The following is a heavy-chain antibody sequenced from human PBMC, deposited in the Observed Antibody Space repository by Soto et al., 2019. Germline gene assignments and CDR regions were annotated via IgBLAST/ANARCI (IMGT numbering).Heavy chain of an antibody. CDR2: INSDGSST. D-gene: IGHD6-19*01. CDR1: GFTFSSYW. CDR3: AVAVAGPTAIGY. Sequence: EVQLVESGGGLVQPGGSLRLSCAASGFTFSSYWMHWVRQAPGKGLVWVSRINSDGSSTSYADSVKARFTISRDNVKITLYLQMNSLRAEDTAVYYCAVAVAGPTAIGYWGQGTLVTVSS. J-gene: IGHJ4*02. V-gene: IGHV3-74*01.